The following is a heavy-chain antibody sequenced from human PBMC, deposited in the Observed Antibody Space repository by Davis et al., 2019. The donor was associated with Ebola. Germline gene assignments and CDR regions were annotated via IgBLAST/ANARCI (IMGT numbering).Heavy chain of an antibody. CDR3: ARRETYYDFWSGDGLYYFDY. CDR1: GGTFSSYA. J-gene: IGHJ4*02. D-gene: IGHD3-3*01. Sequence: SVKVSCKASGGTFSSYAISWVRQAPGQGLEWMGGIIPIFGTANYAQKFQGRVTITADESTSTAYMELSSLRSEDTAVYYCARRETYYDFWSGDGLYYFDYWGQGTLVTVSS. V-gene: IGHV1-69*13. CDR2: IIPIFGTA.